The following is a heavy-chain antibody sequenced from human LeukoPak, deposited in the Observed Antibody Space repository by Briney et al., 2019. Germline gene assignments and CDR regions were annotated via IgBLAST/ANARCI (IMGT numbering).Heavy chain of an antibody. J-gene: IGHJ2*01. CDR3: AILRLSTGLWWFFDL. CDR1: VYTFNAYY. Sequence: ASVKVSCKASVYTFNAYYLHWVRQAPGQGLEWMGWINPNSGDTKYAQKFQGRVTMTGDTSISTAYMELSRLRFDDTAVYYCAILRLSTGLWWFFDLWGRGTLVTVSS. D-gene: IGHD2-8*02. CDR2: INPNSGDT. V-gene: IGHV1-2*02.